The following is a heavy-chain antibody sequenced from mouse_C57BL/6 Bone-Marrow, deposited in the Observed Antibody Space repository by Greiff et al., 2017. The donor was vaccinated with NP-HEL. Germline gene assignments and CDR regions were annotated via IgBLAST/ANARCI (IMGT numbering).Heavy chain of an antibody. D-gene: IGHD2-1*01. CDR2: INYDGSST. Sequence: EVQLVESEGGLVQPGSSMKLSCTASGFTFSDYYMAWVRQVPEKGLEWVANINYDGSSTYYLDSLKSRFIISRDNAKNILYLQMSSLKSEDTATYYCARHYGNYWYFDVWGTGTTVTVSS. V-gene: IGHV5-16*01. CDR3: ARHYGNYWYFDV. J-gene: IGHJ1*03. CDR1: GFTFSDYY.